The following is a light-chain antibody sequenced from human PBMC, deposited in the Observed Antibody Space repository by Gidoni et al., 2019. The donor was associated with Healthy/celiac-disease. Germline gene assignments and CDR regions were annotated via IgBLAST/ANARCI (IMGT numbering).Light chain of an antibody. CDR2: DVS. J-gene: IGLJ1*01. CDR1: SSDVGGYNY. V-gene: IGLV2-14*01. Sequence: QSALTQPASVSGSPGQSITISCTGTSSDVGGYNYVSWYQKNPGKAPKLMIYDVSTRPSGFSNRFSGSKSGNTASLTISGLQAEDEADYYCSSYTSSSTLYVFGTGTKVTVL. CDR3: SSYTSSSTLYV.